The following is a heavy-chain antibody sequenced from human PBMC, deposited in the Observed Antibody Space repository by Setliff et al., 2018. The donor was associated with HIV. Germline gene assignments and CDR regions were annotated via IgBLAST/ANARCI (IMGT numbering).Heavy chain of an antibody. Sequence: ASVKVSCKASGYTFTSYAMHWVRQAPGQRLEWMGWINVGNGDTKFPQRFQGRVTITRDTSASIAYMELSSLTSEDTAVYYCARGHGNGRAYNFWSGYYSSDYWGQGTLVTVSS. CDR2: INVGNGDT. V-gene: IGHV1-3*01. CDR1: GYTFTSYA. J-gene: IGHJ4*02. CDR3: ARGHGNGRAYNFWSGYYSSDY. D-gene: IGHD3-3*01.